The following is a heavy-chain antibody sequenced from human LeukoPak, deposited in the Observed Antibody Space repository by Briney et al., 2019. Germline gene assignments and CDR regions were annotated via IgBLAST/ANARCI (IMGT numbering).Heavy chain of an antibody. CDR1: GFTFSSYS. J-gene: IGHJ5*02. Sequence: PGGSLRLSCAASGFTFSSYSMNWVRQAPGKGLEWVSSISSSSSYIYYADSVKGRFTISRDNAKNSLYPQMNSLRAEDTAVYYCASVGYSSSSGLDPWGQGTLVTVSS. V-gene: IGHV3-21*01. D-gene: IGHD6-13*01. CDR2: ISSSSSYI. CDR3: ASVGYSSSSGLDP.